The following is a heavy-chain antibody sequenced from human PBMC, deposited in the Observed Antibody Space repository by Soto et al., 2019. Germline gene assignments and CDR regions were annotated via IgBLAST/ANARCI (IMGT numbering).Heavy chain of an antibody. D-gene: IGHD1-20*01. CDR2: IYYSGST. V-gene: IGHV4-31*03. J-gene: IGHJ5*02. CDR1: GGSISSGGYY. CDR3: ARVGGINWFDP. Sequence: SETLSLTCTVSGGSISSGGYYWSWIRQQPGKGLEWIGYIYYSGSTYYNPSLKSRVTISVDTSKNQFSLKLSSVTAADTAVYYCARVGGINWFDPWGQGTLVTVSS.